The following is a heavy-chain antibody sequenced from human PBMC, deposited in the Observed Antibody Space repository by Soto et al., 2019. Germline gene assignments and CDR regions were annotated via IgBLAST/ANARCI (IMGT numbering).Heavy chain of an antibody. CDR1: GFSFSTYG. J-gene: IGHJ1*01. CDR3: AKEGYCSGGTCYNRYFHH. D-gene: IGHD2-15*01. CDR2: ISGNGDNI. Sequence: GGSLRLSCTASGFSFSTYGMSWVRQAPGKGLDWVSGISGNGDNIHYADSVKGRFTISRDDSKNTLYLQMNSLRAEATAVYYCAKEGYCSGGTCYNRYFHHWGQGTLVTVSS. V-gene: IGHV3-23*01.